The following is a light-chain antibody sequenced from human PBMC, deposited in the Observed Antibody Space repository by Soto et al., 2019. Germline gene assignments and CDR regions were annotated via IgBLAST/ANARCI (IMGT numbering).Light chain of an antibody. J-gene: IGKJ1*01. V-gene: IGKV1-27*01. CDR1: QGIGNY. CDR2: DAS. Sequence: DIQMTQSPSSLSASVGDRVTITCRASQGIGNYLAWYQQKPGKVPKNLIYDASTLQSGVPSRFSGSRSGTDFTLTISSLQPEDVATYYSQKHYTAPETFGQETKVQIK. CDR3: QKHYTAPET.